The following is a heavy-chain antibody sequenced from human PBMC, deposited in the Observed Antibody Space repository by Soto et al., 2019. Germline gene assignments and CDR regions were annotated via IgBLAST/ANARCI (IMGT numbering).Heavy chain of an antibody. CDR1: GFSFSADGVG. CDR2: IYWDDDT. CDR3: ADALGRTSWPNDACDV. V-gene: IGHV2-5*02. J-gene: IGHJ3*01. D-gene: IGHD2-2*01. Sequence: HITLKESGPTLVKPTQTLTLTCIFSGFSFSADGVGVGWIRPPPGKTLEWLALIYWDDDTRYRPSLKSRLTITKNSSKNQVVLTRANMVPLHTATYFCADALGRTSWPNDACDVWAKGTLVTFPS.